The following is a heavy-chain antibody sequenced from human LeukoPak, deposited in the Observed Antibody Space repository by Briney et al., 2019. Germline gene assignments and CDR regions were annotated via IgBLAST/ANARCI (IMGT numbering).Heavy chain of an antibody. CDR1: GFTFDDYA. Sequence: PGRSLRLSCAASGFTFDDYAMHWVRQAPGKGLEWVSGISWNSGSRGYADSVKGRFTISRDNAKNSLYLQMNSLRAEDMALYYCARDSPHIAARRREATDAFDIWGQGTMVTVSS. J-gene: IGHJ3*02. CDR3: ARDSPHIAARRREATDAFDI. CDR2: ISWNSGSR. D-gene: IGHD6-13*01. V-gene: IGHV3-9*03.